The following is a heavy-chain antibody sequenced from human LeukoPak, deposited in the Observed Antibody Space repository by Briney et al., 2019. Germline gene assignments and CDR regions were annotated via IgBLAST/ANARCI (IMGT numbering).Heavy chain of an antibody. J-gene: IGHJ6*02. CDR3: AKDHRRMSHYDILTLYGMDV. CDR1: GFTFSSYA. Sequence: PGGSLRLSCAASGFTFSSYAMSWVRQAPGKGLEWVSAISGSGGSTYYADSVKGRFTISRDNSKNTQYLQMNSLRAEDTAVYYCAKDHRRMSHYDILTLYGMDVWGQGTTVTVSS. D-gene: IGHD3-9*01. V-gene: IGHV3-23*01. CDR2: ISGSGGST.